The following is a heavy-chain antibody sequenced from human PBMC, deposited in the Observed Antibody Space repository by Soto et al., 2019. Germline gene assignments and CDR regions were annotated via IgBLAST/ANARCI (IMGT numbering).Heavy chain of an antibody. Sequence: SETLSLTCTVSGGSISSYYWSWIRQPPGKGLEWIGFIHYSGSTNYNPSLKGRVTMSVDTSKNQFSLKLSSVTAADTAVYYCRRSSRYSTDVWGQGTTVTVSS. CDR2: IHYSGST. CDR3: RRSSRYSTDV. J-gene: IGHJ6*02. V-gene: IGHV4-59*08. CDR1: GGSISSYY. D-gene: IGHD6-13*01.